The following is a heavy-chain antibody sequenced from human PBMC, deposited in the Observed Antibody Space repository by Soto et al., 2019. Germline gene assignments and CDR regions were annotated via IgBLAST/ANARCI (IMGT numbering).Heavy chain of an antibody. J-gene: IGHJ6*02. Sequence: QVQLQESGPGLVKPSETLSLTCTVSGDSIGSYYWNWIRQPPGKGLEWIGYIYYSGNTNYNPPLKSRLTISVDTSKNQFSLKLSSVTAADTAVYYCAREKTITTSGSCMDVWGQGTTVTVSS. CDR2: IYYSGNT. CDR1: GDSIGSYY. CDR3: AREKTITTSGSCMDV. V-gene: IGHV4-59*01. D-gene: IGHD6-13*01.